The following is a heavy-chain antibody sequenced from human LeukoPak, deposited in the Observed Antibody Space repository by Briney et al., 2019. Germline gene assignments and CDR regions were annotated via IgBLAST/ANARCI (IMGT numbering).Heavy chain of an antibody. CDR2: IWYDGSNK. D-gene: IGHD3-10*01. J-gene: IGHJ4*02. CDR1: GFTFSSYG. CDR3: ARERDRYGSCFDY. Sequence: PGGSLRLSCAASGFTFSSYGMRWVRQAPGKGLEWVAVIWYDGSNKYYADSVKGRFTISRDNSKNTLYLQMNSLRAEDTAVYYCARERDRYGSCFDYWGQGTLVTVSS. V-gene: IGHV3-33*01.